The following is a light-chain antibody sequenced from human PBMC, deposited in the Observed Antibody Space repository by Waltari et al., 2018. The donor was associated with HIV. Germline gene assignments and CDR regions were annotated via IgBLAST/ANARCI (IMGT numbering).Light chain of an antibody. CDR1: QSVNTN. J-gene: IGKJ4*02. Sequence: EIVLTQSPATLSVSPGESATLSCRASQSVNTNLAWYQQKPGEAPRLLMSGASARATGIPDRFSGSGSGTEVTLTISNGRAEDVAVYYCQQYTSRPPLTFGGGTKVDMK. CDR3: QQYTSRPPLT. CDR2: GAS. V-gene: IGKV3-15*01.